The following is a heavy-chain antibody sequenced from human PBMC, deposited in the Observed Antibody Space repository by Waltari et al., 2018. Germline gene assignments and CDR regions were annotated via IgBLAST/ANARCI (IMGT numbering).Heavy chain of an antibody. J-gene: IGHJ4*02. D-gene: IGHD2-21*02. Sequence: QVQLVQSGAEVKKPGSSVKVSCKASGGTFNNYVFNWVRQAPGQGLEWMGGIIPISGTTNYAQKFQGRVTIIADEFTSTAYMERSSLRPEDTAVYYCASLCGGDCPDFWGQGTRVTVS. V-gene: IGHV1-69*01. CDR1: GGTFNNYV. CDR2: IIPISGTT. CDR3: ASLCGGDCPDF.